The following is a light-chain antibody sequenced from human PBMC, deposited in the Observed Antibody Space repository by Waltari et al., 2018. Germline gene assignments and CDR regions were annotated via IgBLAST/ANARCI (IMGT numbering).Light chain of an antibody. V-gene: IGKV3-15*01. J-gene: IGKJ1*01. CDR2: GAS. CDR3: QQYNNWPPWT. Sequence: EIVMTQSPATLSVSPGERATLSCRASQSVNSNLAWYQQKPGQAPRRLIYGASTRATGSPAGFSGSGSGTEFTLTISSMQSEDFAGYYCQQYNNWPPWTFGQGTKVEIK. CDR1: QSVNSN.